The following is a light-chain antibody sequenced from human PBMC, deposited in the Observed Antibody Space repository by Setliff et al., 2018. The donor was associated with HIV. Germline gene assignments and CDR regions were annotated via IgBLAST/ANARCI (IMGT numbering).Light chain of an antibody. CDR2: DVT. CDR3: SSYTSSSTDV. CDR1: SSDIGTYNA. J-gene: IGLJ1*01. V-gene: IGLV2-14*01. Sequence: ALTQPASVSGSPGQSITISCTGTSSDIGTYNAVYWYQQHPGKAPKLMIYDVTSRPSGVSNRFSGSKSGNTASLTISGLQTEDEADYYCSSYTSSSTDVFGTGTKVTVL.